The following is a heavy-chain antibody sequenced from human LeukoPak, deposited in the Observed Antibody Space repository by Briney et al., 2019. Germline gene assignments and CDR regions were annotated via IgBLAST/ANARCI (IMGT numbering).Heavy chain of an antibody. V-gene: IGHV3-7*01. CDR2: IKQDGSEK. J-gene: IGHJ4*02. CDR3: ARARRGRDGYTTYYFDY. CDR1: GFTFSSYW. Sequence: TGGSLRLSCAASGFTFSSYWMSWVRQAPGKGLEWVANIKQDGSEKYYVDSVKGRFTISRDNAKNSLYLQMNSLRAEDTAVYYCARARRGRDGYTTYYFDYWGQGTLVTVSS. D-gene: IGHD5-24*01.